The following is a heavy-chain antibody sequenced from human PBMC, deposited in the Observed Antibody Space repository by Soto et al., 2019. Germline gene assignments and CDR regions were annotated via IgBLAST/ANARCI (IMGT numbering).Heavy chain of an antibody. Sequence: ASVKVSCKVSEYTLTELSMHWVRQAPGKGLEWMGGFDHEDGETIYAQKFQGRVTMTEDTSTDTAYMELSSLRSEDTAVYYCATAENSGSYTPLSYYYYYGMDVWGQGTTVTVSS. J-gene: IGHJ6*02. CDR2: FDHEDGET. CDR1: EYTLTELS. V-gene: IGHV1-24*01. CDR3: ATAENSGSYTPLSYYYYYGMDV. D-gene: IGHD1-26*01.